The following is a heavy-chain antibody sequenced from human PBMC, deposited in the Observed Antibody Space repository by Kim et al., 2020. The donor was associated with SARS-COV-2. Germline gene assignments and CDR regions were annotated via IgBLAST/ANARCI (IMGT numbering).Heavy chain of an antibody. CDR3: ARDQAHIVLVVYARGLDY. CDR2: ISYDGSNK. J-gene: IGHJ4*02. V-gene: IGHV3-30-3*01. Sequence: GGSLRLSCAASGFIFSSYAMHWVRQAPGKGLEWVAVISYDGSNKYYADSVKGRFTISRDNSKNTLYLQMNSLRAEDTAVYYCARDQAHIVLVVYARGLDYWGQGTLVTVSS. D-gene: IGHD2-8*02. CDR1: GFIFSSYA.